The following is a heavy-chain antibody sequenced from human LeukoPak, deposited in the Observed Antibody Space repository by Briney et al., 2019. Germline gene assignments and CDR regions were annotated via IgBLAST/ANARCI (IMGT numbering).Heavy chain of an antibody. D-gene: IGHD6-25*01. CDR3: AGGAVAASAFDI. CDR2: IYTSGST. CDR1: GGSISRYY. V-gene: IGHV4-4*07. J-gene: IGHJ3*02. Sequence: PSETLSLTCTVSGGSISRYYWSWIRQPAGKGLEWIGRIYTSGSTNYNPSLKSRVTMSVDTSKNQFSLKLSSVTAADTAVYYCAGGAVAASAFDIWGQGTMVTVSS.